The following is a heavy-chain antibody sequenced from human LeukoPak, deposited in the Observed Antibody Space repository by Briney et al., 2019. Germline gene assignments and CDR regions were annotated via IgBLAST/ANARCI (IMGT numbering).Heavy chain of an antibody. CDR3: AREQFDFWSGYYCY. J-gene: IGHJ4*02. CDR1: GFTFSSYS. V-gene: IGHV3-21*01. CDR2: ISSSSSYI. D-gene: IGHD3-3*01. Sequence: GGSLRLSCAASGFTFSSYSMNWVRQAPGKGLEWVSSISSSSSYIYYADSVKGRFTISRDNAKNSLYLQMNSLRAEDTAVYYCAREQFDFWSGYYCYWGQGTLVTVSS.